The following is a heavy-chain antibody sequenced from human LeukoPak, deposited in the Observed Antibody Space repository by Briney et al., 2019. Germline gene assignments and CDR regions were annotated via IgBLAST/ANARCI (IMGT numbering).Heavy chain of an antibody. J-gene: IGHJ4*02. CDR2: IIPIFGTA. CDR1: GGTFSSYA. CDR3: AFYYYDSREFDY. Sequence: GASVKVSCKASGGTFSSYAISWVRQAPGQGLEWMGGIIPIFGTANYAQKFQGRVTITADESTSTAYMELSSLRSEDTAVYYCAFYYYDSREFDYWGQGTLVTVPS. V-gene: IGHV1-69*13. D-gene: IGHD3-22*01.